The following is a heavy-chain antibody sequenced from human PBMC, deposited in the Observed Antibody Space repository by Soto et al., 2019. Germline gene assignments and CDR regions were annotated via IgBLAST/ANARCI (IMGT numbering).Heavy chain of an antibody. V-gene: IGHV1-69*01. J-gene: IGHJ4*02. CDR3: ARDDYYGSGSYGFYFDY. CDR1: GGTFSSYA. Sequence: QVQLVQSGAEVKKPGSSVKVSCKASGGTFSSYAISWVRQAPGQGLEWMGGIIPIFGTANYAQKFQGRVTITADDSTSAAYMELSSLRSEDTAVYYCARDDYYGSGSYGFYFDYWGQGTLVTVSS. D-gene: IGHD3-10*01. CDR2: IIPIFGTA.